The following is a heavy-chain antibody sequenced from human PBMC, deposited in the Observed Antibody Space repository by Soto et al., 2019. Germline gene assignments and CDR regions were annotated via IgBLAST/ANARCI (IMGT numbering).Heavy chain of an antibody. D-gene: IGHD3-22*01. CDR2: TSSDCSDK. J-gene: IGHJ4*02. V-gene: IGHV3-30-3*01. Sequence: GGSLRLSCAASGFTFSSYAMTWVRQAPGKGLEWVSVTSSDCSDKHYADSVKGRFTISRDNSKNTLYLQMNSLRAEDTAVYYCARGYSDSVRAIAVTVESFDSWGQGALVTVSS. CDR3: ARGYSDSVRAIAVTVESFDS. CDR1: GFTFSSYA.